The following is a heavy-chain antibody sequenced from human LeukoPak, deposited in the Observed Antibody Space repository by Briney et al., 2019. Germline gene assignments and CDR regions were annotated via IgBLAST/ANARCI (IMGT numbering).Heavy chain of an antibody. Sequence: SQTLSLTCAVSGGSISSGGYSWSWIRQPPGKGLEWLGYIFQSGSAYYSPSLKSRVTISVDRSKNQFSLNLSSVTAADTAVYYCARVMWDSSGYYYYYYGMDVWGQGTTVTVSS. D-gene: IGHD3-22*01. CDR2: IFQSGSA. CDR3: ARVMWDSSGYYYYYYGMDV. J-gene: IGHJ6*02. CDR1: GGSISSGGYS. V-gene: IGHV4-30-2*01.